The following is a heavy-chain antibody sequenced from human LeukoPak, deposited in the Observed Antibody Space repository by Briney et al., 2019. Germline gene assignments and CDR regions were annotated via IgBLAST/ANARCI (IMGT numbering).Heavy chain of an antibody. J-gene: IGHJ4*02. Sequence: SVKVSCKASGGTFSSYAISWVRQAPGQGLEWMGGIIPIFGTANYAQKFQGRVTITADESTSTAYMELSSLRSEDTAVYYCARGLLRYFDWSLNYWGQGTLVTVSS. CDR3: ARGLLRYFDWSLNY. V-gene: IGHV1-69*01. CDR1: GGTFSSYA. CDR2: IIPIFGTA. D-gene: IGHD3-9*01.